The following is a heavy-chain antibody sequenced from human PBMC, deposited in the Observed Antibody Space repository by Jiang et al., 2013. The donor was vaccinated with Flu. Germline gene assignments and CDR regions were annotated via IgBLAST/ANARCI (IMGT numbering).Heavy chain of an antibody. Sequence: GSGLVKPSETLSLTCTVSGGSISSRTYFWGWIRQPPGKGLEWIGTIYYSGSTYYNPSLKSRVTISVDTSKKKFSLKLSSVTAADTAVYYCASYDTSGYYYPPDVFDIWGQGTMVTVSS. V-gene: IGHV4-39*01. CDR3: ASYDTSGYYYPPDVFDI. CDR2: IYYSGST. D-gene: IGHD3-22*01. J-gene: IGHJ3*02. CDR1: GGSISSRTYF.